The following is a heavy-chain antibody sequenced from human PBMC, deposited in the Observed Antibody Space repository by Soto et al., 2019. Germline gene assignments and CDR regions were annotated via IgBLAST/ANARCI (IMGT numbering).Heavy chain of an antibody. D-gene: IGHD1-26*01. CDR2: IYYSGST. CDR3: ARPLIVGAPADAFDI. J-gene: IGHJ3*02. CDR1: GGSISSSSYY. Sequence: PSETLSLTCTVSGGSISSSSYYWGWIRQPPGKGLEWIGSIYYSGSTYYNPSLKSRVTISVDTSKNQFSLKLSSVTAADTAVYYCARPLIVGAPADAFDIWGQGTMVTVS. V-gene: IGHV4-39*01.